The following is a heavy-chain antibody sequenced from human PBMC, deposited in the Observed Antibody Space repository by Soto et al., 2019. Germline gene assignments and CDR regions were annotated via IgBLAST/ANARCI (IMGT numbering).Heavy chain of an antibody. CDR3: ARDFHDSSGYIPRYFDY. J-gene: IGHJ4*02. V-gene: IGHV4-38-2*02. Sequence: SETLSLTCAVAGYSISSGYYWGWIRQPPGKGLEWIGSIYHSGSTYYNPSLKSRVTISVDTSKNQFSLKLSSVTAADTAVYYCARDFHDSSGYIPRYFDYWGQGTLVTVSS. CDR1: GYSISSGYY. CDR2: IYHSGST. D-gene: IGHD3-22*01.